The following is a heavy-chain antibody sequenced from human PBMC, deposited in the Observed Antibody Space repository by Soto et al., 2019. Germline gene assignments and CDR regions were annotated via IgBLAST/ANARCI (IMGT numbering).Heavy chain of an antibody. CDR2: FDPEDGET. D-gene: IGHD3-22*01. CDR1: GSTLTELS. V-gene: IGHV1-24*01. J-gene: IGHJ4*02. CDR3: ATRRPPYEVVVI. Sequence: ASMKVSCEVSGSTLTELSMHWVRQAPAKGLEWMGGFDPEDGETIYAQKFQGRVTMTGDTSTDTAYMELSSLRSEDTAVYYCATRRPPYEVVVIWGQGTLVTVSS.